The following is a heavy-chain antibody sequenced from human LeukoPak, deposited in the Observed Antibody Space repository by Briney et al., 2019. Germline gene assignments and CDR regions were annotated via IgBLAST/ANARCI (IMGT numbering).Heavy chain of an antibody. V-gene: IGHV4-59*01. Sequence: SETLSLTCTVPGGSISSYYWSWIRQPPGKGLEWIGYIYYSGSATYNPSLKSRVTISVDTSKNQSSLKLNSVTAADTAVYYCARVMEGDYGAMDVWGQGTTVTVSS. J-gene: IGHJ6*02. CDR3: ARVMEGDYGAMDV. CDR2: IYYSGSA. CDR1: GGSISSYY. D-gene: IGHD3-3*01.